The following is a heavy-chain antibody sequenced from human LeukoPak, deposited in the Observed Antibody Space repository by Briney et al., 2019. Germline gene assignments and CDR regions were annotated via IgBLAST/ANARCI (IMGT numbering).Heavy chain of an antibody. CDR3: GKDKWKYQLVSPYHFDL. Sequence: GGSLRLSCAASGFNVSSNYMSWVRQAPGKGLEWVSVIYSGGSTYYADSVKGRFTISTDNSKNTLYLQMNSLRAEDTTVNYCGKDKWKYQLVSPYHFDLCGQGTRVTVSS. CDR1: GFNVSSNY. CDR2: IYSGGST. D-gene: IGHD2-2*01. J-gene: IGHJ4*02. V-gene: IGHV3-53*05.